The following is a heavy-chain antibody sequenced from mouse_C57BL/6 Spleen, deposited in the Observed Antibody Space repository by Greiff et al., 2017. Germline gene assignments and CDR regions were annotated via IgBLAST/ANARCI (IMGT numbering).Heavy chain of an antibody. J-gene: IGHJ2*01. CDR2: INPRSGGT. V-gene: IGHV1-42*01. CDR3: ALYFDD. CDR1: GYTFTGYC. Sequence: VQLQQSGPELVRPGASVKMSCKASGYTFTGYCINWVKQRPGQSLEWIGEINPRSGGTTYNEKFKGKDTLTVDKSSSTAYMELRSLTFEYSAVYFGALYFDDWGQGTTLTVSS.